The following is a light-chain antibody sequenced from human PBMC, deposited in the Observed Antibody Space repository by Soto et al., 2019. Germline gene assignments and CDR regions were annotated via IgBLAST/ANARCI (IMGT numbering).Light chain of an antibody. Sequence: EVVLTQSPGTLSLSPGERASLSCRASQSVSNSFLAWYQQKAGQSPRLLIYAASARAIGIPDRFSGSGSGTDFTLTISRLGPEDFAVYYCQQYGHSPRTFGQGTKVDI. V-gene: IGKV3-20*01. CDR3: QQYGHSPRT. CDR2: AAS. CDR1: QSVSNSF. J-gene: IGKJ1*01.